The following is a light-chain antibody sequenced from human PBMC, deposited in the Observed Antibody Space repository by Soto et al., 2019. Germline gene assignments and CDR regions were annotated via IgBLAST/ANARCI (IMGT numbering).Light chain of an antibody. CDR1: QSVSSNY. CDR3: QQYGNSAPLS. CDR2: AAS. Sequence: EFVLTQSPGTLSLSPGEIATLSCRASQSVSSNYLAWYQQRPGQAPRLLIYAASIRATGIPDRISGSGSGTDFTLTISRLEPEDFAVYYCQQYGNSAPLSFGGGTKVDIK. V-gene: IGKV3-20*01. J-gene: IGKJ4*01.